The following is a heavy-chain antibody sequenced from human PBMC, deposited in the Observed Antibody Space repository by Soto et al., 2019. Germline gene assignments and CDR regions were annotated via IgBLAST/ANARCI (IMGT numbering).Heavy chain of an antibody. CDR2: IKQDGSEK. CDR1: GFTFRSYW. J-gene: IGHJ5*02. V-gene: IGHV3-7*01. CDR3: ARARARYSSSWYRSKNWFDP. Sequence: GGSLRLSCAASGFTFRSYWMRWVRQARGTGSEWVANIKQDGSEKYYVDSVKGRFTISRDNAKNSLYLQMNSLRAEDTAVYYCARARARYSSSWYRSKNWFDPWGQGTLVTVSS. D-gene: IGHD6-13*01.